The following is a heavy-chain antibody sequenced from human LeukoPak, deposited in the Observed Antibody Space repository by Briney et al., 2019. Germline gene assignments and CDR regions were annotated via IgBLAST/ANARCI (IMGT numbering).Heavy chain of an antibody. CDR1: GGTFSSYG. V-gene: IGHV1-69*04. CDR3: ARGYSYGYAPY. Sequence: SVKVSCKASGGTFSSYGFSWVRQAPGQGLEWMGRIIPIFGITNYAQKFQGRVTVTADKSTNTAYMELSSLRSEDTAVYYCARGYSYGYAPYWGQGTLVTVSS. D-gene: IGHD5-18*01. CDR2: IIPIFGIT. J-gene: IGHJ4*02.